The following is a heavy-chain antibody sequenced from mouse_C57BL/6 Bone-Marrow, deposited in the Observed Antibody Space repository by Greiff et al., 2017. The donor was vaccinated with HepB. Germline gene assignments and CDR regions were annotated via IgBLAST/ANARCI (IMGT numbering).Heavy chain of an antibody. CDR3: ARDPYGSPMDY. J-gene: IGHJ4*01. V-gene: IGHV5-16*01. D-gene: IGHD2-2*01. CDR1: GFTFSDYY. Sequence: EVKLMESEGGLVQPGSSMKLSCTASGFTFSDYYMAWVRQVPEKGLEWVANINYDGSSTYYLDSLKSRFIISRDNAKNILYLQMSSLKSEDTATYYCARDPYGSPMDYWGQGTSVTVSS. CDR2: INYDGSST.